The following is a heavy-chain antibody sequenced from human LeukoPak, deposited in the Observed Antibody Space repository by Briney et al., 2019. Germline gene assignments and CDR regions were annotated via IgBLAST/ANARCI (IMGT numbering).Heavy chain of an antibody. V-gene: IGHV4-34*01. Sequence: SETLSLTCAVNGGSFSGYYWSWIRQPPGKGLEWIGEINHSGSTNYNPSLKSRVTISVDTSKNQFSLKLSSVTAADTAVYYCARSLGYCSSTSCYPIYAFDIWGQGTMVTVSS. CDR3: ARSLGYCSSTSCYPIYAFDI. CDR2: INHSGST. D-gene: IGHD2-2*01. CDR1: GGSFSGYY. J-gene: IGHJ3*02.